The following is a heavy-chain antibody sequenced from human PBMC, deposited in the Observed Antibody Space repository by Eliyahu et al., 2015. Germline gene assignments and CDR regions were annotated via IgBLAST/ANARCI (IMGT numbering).Heavy chain of an antibody. CDR2: IIPIFGTA. CDR3: ASWNPHGYYGSGSPNHYYYYYGMDV. Sequence: EVKKPGSSVKVSCKASGGTFSSYAISWVRQAPGQGLEWMGGIIPIFGTANYAQKFQGRVTITTDESTSTAYMELSSLRSEDTAVYYCASWNPHGYYGSGSPNHYYYYYGMDVWGQGTTVTVSS. V-gene: IGHV1-69*05. D-gene: IGHD3-10*01. CDR1: GGTFSSYA. J-gene: IGHJ6*02.